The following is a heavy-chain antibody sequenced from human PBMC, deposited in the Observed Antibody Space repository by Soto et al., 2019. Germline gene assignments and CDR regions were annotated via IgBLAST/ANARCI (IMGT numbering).Heavy chain of an antibody. D-gene: IGHD3-16*01. CDR2: ISYDGSNK. CDR1: GFTFSSYG. J-gene: IGHJ4*02. CDR3: ANNVGELWVFDY. Sequence: QVQLVESGGGVVQPGRSPRLSCAASGFTFSSYGMHWVRQAPGKGLEWVAVISYDGSNKYYADSVKGRFTISRDNSKNTLYLQMNSLRAEDTAVYYCANNVGELWVFDYWGQGTLVTVSS. V-gene: IGHV3-30*18.